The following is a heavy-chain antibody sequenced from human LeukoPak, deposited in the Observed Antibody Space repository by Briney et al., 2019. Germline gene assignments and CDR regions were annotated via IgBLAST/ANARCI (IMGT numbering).Heavy chain of an antibody. D-gene: IGHD4-11*01. CDR2: ISYDGNTI. J-gene: IGHJ4*02. CDR1: EDTFRNYA. Sequence: GGSLRLSCAASEDTFRNYAVHWVRQAPGKGLQWVAVISYDGNTIHYADSVKGRFIISRDTSKNTLYLQMNSLRAEDTAVYYCARSGGLQKFDYWGQGTLVTVSS. V-gene: IGHV3-30-3*01. CDR3: ARSGGLQKFDY.